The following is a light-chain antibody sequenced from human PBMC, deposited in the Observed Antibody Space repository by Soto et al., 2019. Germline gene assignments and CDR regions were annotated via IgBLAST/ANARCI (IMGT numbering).Light chain of an antibody. CDR3: QQYGNSPYT. CDR2: DAS. Sequence: EIVLTQSPATLSLSPGERATLSCGVSQSVSSSYLAWYQQKPGLAPRLLIYDASSRATGIPDRFSGSGSGTDFTLTISRLEPEDFAVYYCQQYGNSPYTFVQGTKLEIK. J-gene: IGKJ2*01. V-gene: IGKV3D-20*01. CDR1: QSVSSSY.